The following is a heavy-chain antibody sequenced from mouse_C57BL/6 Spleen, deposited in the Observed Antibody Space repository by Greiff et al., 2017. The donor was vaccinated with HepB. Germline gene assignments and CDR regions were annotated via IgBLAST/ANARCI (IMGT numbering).Heavy chain of an antibody. J-gene: IGHJ2*01. Sequence: QVQLQQSGAELVRPGASVTLSCKASGYTFTDYEMHWVKQTPVHGLEWIGAIDPETGGTAYNQKFKGKAILTADKSSSTAYMELRSLTSEDSAVYYCTRMGSSYPYWGQGTTRTVSS. CDR2: IDPETGGT. CDR3: TRMGSSYPY. V-gene: IGHV1-15*01. D-gene: IGHD1-1*01. CDR1: GYTFTDYE.